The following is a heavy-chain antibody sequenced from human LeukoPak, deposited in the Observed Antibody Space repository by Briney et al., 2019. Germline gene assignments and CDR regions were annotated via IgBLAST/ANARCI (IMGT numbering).Heavy chain of an antibody. J-gene: IGHJ6*03. CDR1: GGSINNYY. CDR2: IYTRGST. D-gene: IGHD3-3*01. Sequence: SKTLSLTCTVSGGSINNYYWSWIRQPAGKGLEWIGRIYTRGSTNYNPSLKSRVTISVDTSKSQFSLKLSSVTAADTAVYYCARAITIFGVGYYYMDVWGKGTTVTVSS. CDR3: ARAITIFGVGYYYMDV. V-gene: IGHV4-4*07.